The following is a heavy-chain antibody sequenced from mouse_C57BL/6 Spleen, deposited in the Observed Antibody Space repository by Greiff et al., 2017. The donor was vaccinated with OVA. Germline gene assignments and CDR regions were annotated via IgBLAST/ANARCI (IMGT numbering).Heavy chain of an antibody. Sequence: EVKVEESGGGLVQPGGSLSLSCAASGFTFTDYYMSWVRQPPGKALEWLGFIRNKANGYTTEYSASVKGRFTISRDNSQSILYLQMNALRAEDSATYYCARYTDYYWYFDVWGTGTTVTVSS. D-gene: IGHD2-4*01. J-gene: IGHJ1*03. CDR2: IRNKANGYTT. CDR1: GFTFTDYY. V-gene: IGHV7-3*01. CDR3: ARYTDYYWYFDV.